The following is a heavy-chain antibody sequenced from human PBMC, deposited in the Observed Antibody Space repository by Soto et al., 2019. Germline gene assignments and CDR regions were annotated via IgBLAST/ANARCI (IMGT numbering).Heavy chain of an antibody. CDR1: GFSVSNNY. CDR2: IYADGTT. J-gene: IGHJ4*02. V-gene: IGHV3-53*04. CDR3: ARGGGPFINSVTHPFDY. Sequence: ESGGGLVQPGGSLRLSCVVSGFSVSNNYMSWVRQAPGMRLDWVSVIYADGTTYYVDSVKGRFTISRHNSRNTLYLQMDSLRTEDTAVYYCARGGGPFINSVTHPFDYLGQGTLVTVSS. D-gene: IGHD4-17*01.